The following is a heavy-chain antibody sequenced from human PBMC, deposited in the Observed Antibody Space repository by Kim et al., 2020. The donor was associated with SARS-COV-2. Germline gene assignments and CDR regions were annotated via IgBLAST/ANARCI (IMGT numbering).Heavy chain of an antibody. D-gene: IGHD1-1*01. V-gene: IGHV3-23*01. Sequence: AESVEGRFTSSRDNFKNTLYLQMNSLRAEDTAVYYCAKDPDEGEPTTSDWGPGAPVTVSS. CDR3: AKDPDEGEPTTSD. J-gene: IGHJ4*02.